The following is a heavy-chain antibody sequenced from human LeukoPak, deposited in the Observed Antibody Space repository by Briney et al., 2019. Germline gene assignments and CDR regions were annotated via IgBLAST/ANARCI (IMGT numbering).Heavy chain of an antibody. CDR2: INPNSGGT. CDR3: ARGSSSWYPK. J-gene: IGHJ4*02. D-gene: IGHD6-13*01. V-gene: IGHV1-2*02. CDR1: GYTFTDYY. Sequence: ASVKVSCKASGYTFTDYYMHWVRQAPGQGLEWVGWINPNSGGTNYAQKFQGRVTMTRDTSISTAYMELSRLTSDDTAVYYCARGSSSWYPKWGQGTLVTVSS.